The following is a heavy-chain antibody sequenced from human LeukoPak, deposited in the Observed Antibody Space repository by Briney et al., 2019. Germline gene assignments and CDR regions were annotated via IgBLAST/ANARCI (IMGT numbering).Heavy chain of an antibody. V-gene: IGHV3-74*01. CDR3: ARIGSLSPFL. J-gene: IGHJ4*02. D-gene: IGHD3-10*01. CDR1: GFTFSSYW. Sequence: NPGGSLRFSCAASGFTFSSYWMHWVRQAPGKGLVWVSRIDTDGSTTSYADSVKGRFTISRDNAKNTLYLQMNSLRAEDTAVYYCARIGSLSPFLWGQGTLVTVSS. CDR2: IDTDGSTT.